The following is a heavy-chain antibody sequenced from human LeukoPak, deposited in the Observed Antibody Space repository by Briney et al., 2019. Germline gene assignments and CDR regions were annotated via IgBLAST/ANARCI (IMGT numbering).Heavy chain of an antibody. CDR2: INSDGSST. V-gene: IGHV3-74*01. Sequence: PGGSLRLSCAASGFTFSSYWMHWVRQPPGKGLVWVSRINSDGSSTSYADSVKGRFTISRDNGKNTLYLQMNSLRAEDTAVYFCTTGRGVTRIDYWGQGTLVTVSS. J-gene: IGHJ4*02. CDR3: TTGRGVTRIDY. D-gene: IGHD5-18*01. CDR1: GFTFSSYW.